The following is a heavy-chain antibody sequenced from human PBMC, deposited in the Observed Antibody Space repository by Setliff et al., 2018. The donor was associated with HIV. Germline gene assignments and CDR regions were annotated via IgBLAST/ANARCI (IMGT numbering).Heavy chain of an antibody. D-gene: IGHD3-22*01. Sequence: GGSLRLSCAASGFTFSSYGMHWVRQAPGKGLEWVAVIWYDGSNKYYADSVKGRFTISRDDSKNTLYLQMNSLRAEDTTVYYCARDGGRGYDSSGYKDAFDIWGQGTMVTVSS. CDR2: IWYDGSNK. J-gene: IGHJ3*02. CDR1: GFTFSSYG. V-gene: IGHV3-33*01. CDR3: ARDGGRGYDSSGYKDAFDI.